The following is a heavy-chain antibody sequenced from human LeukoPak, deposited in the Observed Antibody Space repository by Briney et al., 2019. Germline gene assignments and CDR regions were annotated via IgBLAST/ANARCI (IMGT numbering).Heavy chain of an antibody. CDR1: GYTLTELS. Sequence: GASVKVSCKVSGYTLTELSMHWVRQAPGKGLEWMGGFDPEDGETIYAQKFQGRVTMTEDTSTDTAYMELSSLRSEDTAVYYCATVTYYYDSSGYYTYYFDYWGQGTLVTVSS. V-gene: IGHV1-24*01. D-gene: IGHD3-22*01. CDR3: ATVTYYYDSSGYYTYYFDY. J-gene: IGHJ4*02. CDR2: FDPEDGET.